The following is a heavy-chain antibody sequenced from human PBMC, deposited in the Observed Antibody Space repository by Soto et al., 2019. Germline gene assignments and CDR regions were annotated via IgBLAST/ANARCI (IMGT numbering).Heavy chain of an antibody. D-gene: IGHD3-10*01. Sequence: EVQLLESGGGLVQPGGSLRLSCAASGFTFSSYAMSWVRQAPGKGLEWVSAISGSGGSTYYADSVKGRFTISRDNSKNTLYLQMNSLRADDTAVYYCAKGRVGYGSGSYRSTLTETYYGMDVWGQGTTVTVSS. V-gene: IGHV3-23*01. CDR3: AKGRVGYGSGSYRSTLTETYYGMDV. CDR2: ISGSGGST. CDR1: GFTFSSYA. J-gene: IGHJ6*02.